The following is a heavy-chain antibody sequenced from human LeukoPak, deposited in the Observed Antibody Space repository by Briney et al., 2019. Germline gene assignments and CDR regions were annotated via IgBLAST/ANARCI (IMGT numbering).Heavy chain of an antibody. J-gene: IGHJ3*02. D-gene: IGHD2-2*01. V-gene: IGHV4-39*01. CDR3: ARQPIVVVPAAIHAFDI. CDR1: GGSISSSSYY. Sequence: SETLSLTCTVSGGSISSSSYYWGWIRQPPGKGLEWIGSIYYSGSTYYNPSLKSRVTISVDTSKNQFSLKLSSVTAADTAVYYCARQPIVVVPAAIHAFDIWGQGTMVTVSS. CDR2: IYYSGST.